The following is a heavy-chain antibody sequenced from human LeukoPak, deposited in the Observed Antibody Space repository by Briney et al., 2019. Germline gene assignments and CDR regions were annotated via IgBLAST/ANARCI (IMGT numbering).Heavy chain of an antibody. Sequence: PSQTLSLTCTVSGGSISSGGYYWSWIRQHPGKGLEWIGYIYYSGSTYYNPSLKSRVTISVDTSKNQFSLQLSSVTAADTAVYYCARGSYSSSWFFDYWGQGTLVTVSS. J-gene: IGHJ4*02. CDR1: GGSISSGGYY. CDR3: ARGSYSSSWFFDY. CDR2: IYYSGST. D-gene: IGHD6-13*01. V-gene: IGHV4-31*03.